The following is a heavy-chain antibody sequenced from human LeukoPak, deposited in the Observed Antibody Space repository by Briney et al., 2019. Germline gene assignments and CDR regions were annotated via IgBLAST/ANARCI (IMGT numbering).Heavy chain of an antibody. V-gene: IGHV3-23*01. CDR1: GFTFSSYA. CDR2: ISGRGGST. D-gene: IGHD3-3*01. J-gene: IGHJ4*02. CDR3: AKDFWSDYYSGYFDY. Sequence: GGSLRLSCAASGFTFSSYAMSWVRQAPGKGLEWVSSISGRGGSTYYADSVKGRFTISRDNSKNTLYLQMNSLRAEDTAVYYCAKDFWSDYYSGYFDYWGQGTLVTVSS.